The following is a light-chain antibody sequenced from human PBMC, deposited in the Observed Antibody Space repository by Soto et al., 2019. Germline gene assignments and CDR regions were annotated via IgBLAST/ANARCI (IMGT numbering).Light chain of an antibody. J-gene: IGKJ4*01. V-gene: IGKV1-39*01. CDR3: QQSYSNPFT. CDR2: AAS. CDR1: QSISSY. Sequence: DIQMTQSPSSLSASVGDRVTITCRASQSISSYLNWYQQKPGKVPRLLIYAASSLQSGVPSRFSGSGSGTDSTLTISSLQPEDFATYYCQQSYSNPFTFGGGTKVEIK.